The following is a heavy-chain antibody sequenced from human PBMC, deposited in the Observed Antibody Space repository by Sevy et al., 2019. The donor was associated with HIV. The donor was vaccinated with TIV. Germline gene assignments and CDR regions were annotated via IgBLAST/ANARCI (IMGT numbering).Heavy chain of an antibody. D-gene: IGHD5-12*01. Sequence: ASVKVSCKVSGYTLTELSMHWVRQAPGKGLEWMGGFDPEDGETIYVQKFQGRDTMTEDTSTDTAYMELSGLRSEDPAVYYCATGGGYNRDFDYWGQGTLVTVSS. CDR2: FDPEDGET. CDR1: GYTLTELS. V-gene: IGHV1-24*01. CDR3: ATGGGYNRDFDY. J-gene: IGHJ4*02.